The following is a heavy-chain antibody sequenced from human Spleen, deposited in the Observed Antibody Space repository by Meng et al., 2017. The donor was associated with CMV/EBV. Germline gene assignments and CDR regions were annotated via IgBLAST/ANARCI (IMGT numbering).Heavy chain of an antibody. CDR2: IRYDGSNR. CDR3: AKARRVLYYFDY. CDR1: GFTFSGYG. J-gene: IGHJ4*02. Sequence: GESLKISCVASGFTFSGYGMHWVRQAPGKGLEWVALIRYDGSNRNYADSVKGRFTISRDNSKNTLYLQMNSLRAEDTAVYFCAKARRVLYYFDYWGQGTLGTVSS. V-gene: IGHV3-30*02.